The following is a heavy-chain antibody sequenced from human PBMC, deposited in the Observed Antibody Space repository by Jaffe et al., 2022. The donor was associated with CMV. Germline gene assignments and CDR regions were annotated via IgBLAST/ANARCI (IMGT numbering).Heavy chain of an antibody. Sequence: EVQLVESGGGLVQPGGSLRLSCEASGITFSTYAMTWVRQAPGKGLEWVSGISASGRSTYYADSVKGRFTMSRDNSKNTLYLQMNSLRAEDTAVYYCASPWNPRRTSDFDCWGQGTLVTVSS. D-gene: IGHD1-1*01. J-gene: IGHJ4*02. CDR1: GITFSTYA. CDR3: ASPWNPRRTSDFDC. CDR2: ISASGRST. V-gene: IGHV3-23*04.